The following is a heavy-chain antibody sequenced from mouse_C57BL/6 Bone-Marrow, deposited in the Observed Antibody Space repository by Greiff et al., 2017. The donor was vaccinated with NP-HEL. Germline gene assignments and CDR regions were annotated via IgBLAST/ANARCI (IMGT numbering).Heavy chain of an antibody. Sequence: QVQLQQPGAELVMPGASVKLSCKASGYTFTSYWMHWVKQRPGQGLEWIGEIDPSDSYTNYNQKFKGKSTLTVDKSSSTAYMQLSSLTSEDSAVYYCASQGLYAMDYWGQGTSVTVSS. D-gene: IGHD3-3*01. CDR1: GYTFTSYW. CDR2: IDPSDSYT. J-gene: IGHJ4*01. V-gene: IGHV1-69*01. CDR3: ASQGLYAMDY.